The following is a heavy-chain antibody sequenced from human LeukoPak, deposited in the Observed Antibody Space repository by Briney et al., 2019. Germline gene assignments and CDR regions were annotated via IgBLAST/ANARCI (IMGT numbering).Heavy chain of an antibody. CDR3: AREVMAKRRAFDI. CDR2: ITSNGAYT. Sequence: RGSLRLSCAASGFTFSSSAMHWVRQAPGKGLEYVSAITSNGAYTYYASSVKGRFTISRDNSKNTLYLQMGSLRAEDMAVYYCAREVMAKRRAFDIWGQGTVVTVSS. V-gene: IGHV3-64*01. D-gene: IGHD2-8*01. J-gene: IGHJ3*02. CDR1: GFTFSSSA.